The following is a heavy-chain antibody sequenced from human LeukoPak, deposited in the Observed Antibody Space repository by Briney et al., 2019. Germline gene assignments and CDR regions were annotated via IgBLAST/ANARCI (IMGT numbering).Heavy chain of an antibody. CDR1: GFTFSSYS. J-gene: IGHJ4*02. Sequence: GGSLRLSCAASGFTFSSYSMNWVRQAPGKGLEWVSYISSSSTTIYYADSVKGRFTISRDNAKNSLYLQMNSLRAEDTAVYYCARVSQIVGVVIGFDYWGQGTLVTVSS. D-gene: IGHD3-3*01. V-gene: IGHV3-48*01. CDR2: ISSSSTTI. CDR3: ARVSQIVGVVIGFDY.